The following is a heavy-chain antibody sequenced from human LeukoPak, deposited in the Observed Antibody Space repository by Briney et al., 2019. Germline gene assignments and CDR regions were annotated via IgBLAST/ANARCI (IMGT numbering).Heavy chain of an antibody. CDR2: ISGSSGYI. CDR1: GFTFSSYS. Sequence: PGGSLRLSCAASGFTFSSYSMNWVRQAPGKGLEWVSSISGSSGYIYYADSVKGRFTISRDDAKNSLYLQMNSLRAEDTAVYYCASSSSSSWYSPWGQGTLVTVSS. D-gene: IGHD6-13*01. CDR3: ASSSSSSWYSP. V-gene: IGHV3-21*01. J-gene: IGHJ5*02.